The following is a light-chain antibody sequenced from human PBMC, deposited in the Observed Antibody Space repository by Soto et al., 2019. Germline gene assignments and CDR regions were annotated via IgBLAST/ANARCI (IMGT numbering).Light chain of an antibody. CDR2: GAS. Sequence: EIVMMQSPATLSVSPGERATLSCRASQSVSSNLAWYQQKPGQAPRLLIYGASAKATGIPARFSGSGSGTESTLTISSLQSEDFVVYYCQQYNNWPWTFGQGTKVDIK. V-gene: IGKV3-15*01. J-gene: IGKJ1*01. CDR1: QSVSSN. CDR3: QQYNNWPWT.